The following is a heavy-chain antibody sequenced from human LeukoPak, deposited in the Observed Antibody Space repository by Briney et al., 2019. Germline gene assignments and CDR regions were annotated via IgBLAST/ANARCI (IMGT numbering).Heavy chain of an antibody. J-gene: IGHJ4*02. CDR3: ARRGEMATLYY. D-gene: IGHD5-24*01. V-gene: IGHV4-34*01. CDR1: GGSFSGYY. CDR2: INHSGST. Sequence: PSETLSLTCAVYGGSFSGYYWSWIRQPPGKGLEWIGEINHSGSTNYNPSLKSRVTISVDTSKNQFSLKLSSVTAADTAVYYCARRGEMATLYYWGQGTLVTVSS.